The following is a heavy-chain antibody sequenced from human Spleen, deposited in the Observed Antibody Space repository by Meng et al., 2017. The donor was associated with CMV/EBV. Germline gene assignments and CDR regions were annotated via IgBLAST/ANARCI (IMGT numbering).Heavy chain of an antibody. CDR1: GFTFSSYS. J-gene: IGHJ4*02. CDR3: AREVGGDFWSGSDNFDY. D-gene: IGHD3-3*01. Sequence: GGSLRLSCVASGFTFSSYSMNWVRQAPGKGLEWVSGVSGGSDGIYYADSVKGRFSISRDNAKNSLYLQMNSLRAEDTAVYYCAREVGGDFWSGSDNFDYWGQGTLVTVSS. V-gene: IGHV3-21*01. CDR2: VSGGSDGI.